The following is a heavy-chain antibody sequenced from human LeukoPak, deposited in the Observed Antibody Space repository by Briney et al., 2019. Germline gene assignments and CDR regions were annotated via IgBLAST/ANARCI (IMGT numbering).Heavy chain of an antibody. D-gene: IGHD6-6*01. CDR3: AKIRRSSSSNFDY. CDR2: ISTGGAMT. CDR1: GFTFSRNS. J-gene: IGHJ4*02. V-gene: IGHV3-48*01. Sequence: PGGSLRLSCAASGFTFSRNSMNWVRQAPGKGLEWVSYISTGGAMTNYAESVTGRFTISRDNDNNSLYLQMNSLRAEDTAVYYCAKIRRSSSSNFDYWGQGTLVTVSS.